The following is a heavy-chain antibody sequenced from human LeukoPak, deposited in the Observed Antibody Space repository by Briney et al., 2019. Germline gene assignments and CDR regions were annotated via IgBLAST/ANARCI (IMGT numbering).Heavy chain of an antibody. CDR3: ARAGNYYDTDAFDI. V-gene: IGHV3-30*03. D-gene: IGHD3-22*01. Sequence: GGSLRLSCAASGFTFSSYWMHWVRQAPGKGLEWVAVISYDGSNKYYADSVKGRFTISRDNSKNTLYLQMNSLRAEDTAVYYCARAGNYYDTDAFDIWGQGTMVTVSS. CDR2: ISYDGSNK. CDR1: GFTFSSYW. J-gene: IGHJ3*02.